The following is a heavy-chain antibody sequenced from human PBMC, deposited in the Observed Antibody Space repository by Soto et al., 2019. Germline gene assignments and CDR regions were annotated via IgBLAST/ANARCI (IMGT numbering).Heavy chain of an antibody. V-gene: IGHV4-4*02. CDR2: THHSGST. J-gene: IGHJ4*02. Sequence: QVQLQESGPGLVKPSGTLSLTCAVSGGSVSSTNWWSWVRQPPGQGLEWIGETHHSGSTHYNPSLKRRVTISVDKSENQLSLKLSSVTAADTAVYYCARHLGYSLYYWGQGTLVTVSS. CDR1: GGSVSSTNW. CDR3: ARHLGYSLYY. D-gene: IGHD4-4*01.